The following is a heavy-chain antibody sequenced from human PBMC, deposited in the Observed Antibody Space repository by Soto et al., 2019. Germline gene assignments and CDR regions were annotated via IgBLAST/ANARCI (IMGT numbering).Heavy chain of an antibody. J-gene: IGHJ4*02. CDR2: IYYSGRT. D-gene: IGHD2-21*02. V-gene: IGHV4-39*01. CDR3: ARQQTTVVTQAYFDH. CDR1: GGSISSGGYY. Sequence: PSETLSLTCTVSGGSISSGGYYWSWIRQPPGKGLEWIGSIYYSGRTYYNPSFKSRVTISIDTSKNQFSLKLSSVTATDTAVYYCARQQTTVVTQAYFDHWGQGALVTVSS.